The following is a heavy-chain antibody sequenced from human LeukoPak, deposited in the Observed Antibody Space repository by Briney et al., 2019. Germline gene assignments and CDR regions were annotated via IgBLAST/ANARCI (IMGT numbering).Heavy chain of an antibody. CDR3: ARDWEGYSSSWYYYYMDV. CDR1: GGSISSSSYY. V-gene: IGHV4-39*07. J-gene: IGHJ6*03. CDR2: IYHSGST. Sequence: SETLSLACTVSGGSISSSSYYWGWIRQPPGKGLEWIGEIYHSGSTNYNPSLKSRVTISVDKSKNQFSLKLSSVTAADTAVYYCARDWEGYSSSWYYYYMDVWGKGTTVTVSS. D-gene: IGHD6-13*01.